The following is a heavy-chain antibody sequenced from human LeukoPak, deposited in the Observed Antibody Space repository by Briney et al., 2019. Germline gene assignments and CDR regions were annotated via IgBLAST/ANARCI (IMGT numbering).Heavy chain of an antibody. J-gene: IGHJ4*02. V-gene: IGHV3-7*03. CDR3: AKEGRSLQTY. Sequence: GSLRLSCAASGFMFTSNWMSWVGLAPGKGLEWVANIKEDGTETYYVDSVKGRFTISRDNAKNSLYLQMNSLRVEDTAVYYCAKEGRSLQTYWGQGTLVTVSS. CDR1: GFMFTSNW. D-gene: IGHD5-24*01. CDR2: IKEDGTET.